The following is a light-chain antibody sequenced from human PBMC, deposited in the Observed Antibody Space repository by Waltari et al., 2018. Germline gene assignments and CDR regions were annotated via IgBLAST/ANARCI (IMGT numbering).Light chain of an antibody. CDR3: QKYDSSPWA. Sequence: EVVLTQSPATLSLSPGERATLSCGASQSVSSYLAWYQQKPGLAPRLPIYDASSRATGIPDRFSGSGSGTDFTLTISRLEPEDFAVYYCQKYDSSPWAFGQGTKVEIK. V-gene: IGKV3D-20*01. CDR2: DAS. CDR1: QSVSSY. J-gene: IGKJ1*01.